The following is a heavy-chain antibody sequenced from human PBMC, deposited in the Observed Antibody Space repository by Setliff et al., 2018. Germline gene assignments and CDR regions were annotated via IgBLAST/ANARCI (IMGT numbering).Heavy chain of an antibody. J-gene: IGHJ4*02. CDR3: ARENGDCSGGACYFMFDY. V-gene: IGHV4-59*11. Sequence: SETLSLTCTVSGGSSSSHYWSWIRQPPGKGLEWIGYIHYSGTTNYNPSRKSRVTLSLDTAKNQFSLELRAVTAADTALYYCARENGDCSGGACYFMFDYWGQGTLVTVSS. CDR1: GGSSSSHY. D-gene: IGHD2-15*01. CDR2: IHYSGTT.